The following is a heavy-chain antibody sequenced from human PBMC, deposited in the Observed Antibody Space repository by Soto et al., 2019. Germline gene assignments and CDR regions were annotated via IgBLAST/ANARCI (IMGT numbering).Heavy chain of an antibody. CDR2: MNPNSGNT. V-gene: IGHV1-8*01. D-gene: IGHD4-17*01. Sequence: ASVKVSCKASGYTFTSYDINWVRQATGQGLEWMGWMNPNSGNTGYAQKFQGRVTMTRNTSISTAYMELGSLRSEDTAVYYCARSLHDYGSFADYWGQGTLVTVSS. CDR1: GYTFTSYD. CDR3: ARSLHDYGSFADY. J-gene: IGHJ4*02.